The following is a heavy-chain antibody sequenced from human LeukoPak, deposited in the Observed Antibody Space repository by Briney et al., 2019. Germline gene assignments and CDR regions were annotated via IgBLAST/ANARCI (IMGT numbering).Heavy chain of an antibody. D-gene: IGHD6-6*01. CDR1: GFTFSSYS. CDR3: ARANVGIAARQRGYYFDC. V-gene: IGHV3-21*01. J-gene: IGHJ4*02. CDR2: ISSSSSYI. Sequence: GGSLRLSCAASGFTFSSYSMNWVRQAPGKGLEWVSSISSSSSYIYYADSVKGRFTISRDNAKNSLYLQMNSLRAEDTAVYYCARANVGIAARQRGYYFDCWGQGTLVTVSS.